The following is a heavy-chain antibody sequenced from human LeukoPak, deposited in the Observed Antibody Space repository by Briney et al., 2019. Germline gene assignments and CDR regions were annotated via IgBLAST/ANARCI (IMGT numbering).Heavy chain of an antibody. CDR2: VSAYNGNT. CDR1: CYTFISYG. D-gene: IGHD3-22*01. Sequence: WAPVKGSCKASCYTFISYGISWVRTGPGQGVEWMGWVSAYNGNTNYAQKLQGRVTMTTDTSTSTAYMELRSLRSDDTAVYYCARVGHYYDSSGYLDAFGIWGQGTMVTVSS. CDR3: ARVGHYYDSSGYLDAFGI. V-gene: IGHV1-18*01. J-gene: IGHJ3*02.